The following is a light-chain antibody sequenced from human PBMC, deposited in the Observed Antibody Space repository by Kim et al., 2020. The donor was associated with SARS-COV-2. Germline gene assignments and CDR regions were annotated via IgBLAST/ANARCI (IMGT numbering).Light chain of an antibody. J-gene: IGKJ3*01. V-gene: IGKV3-15*01. CDR3: QQYNNWPPT. CDR1: QSANSN. Sequence: PGERVTLTCRASQSANSNLAWYQQKPGQAPRLRIYAISTRASGIAARFSGSGSGTEFTLTISSLQSEDFAVYFCQQYNNWPPTFGPGTKVDIK. CDR2: AIS.